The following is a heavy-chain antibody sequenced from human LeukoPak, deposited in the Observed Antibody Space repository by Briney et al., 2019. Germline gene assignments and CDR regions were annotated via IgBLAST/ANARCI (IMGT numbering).Heavy chain of an antibody. CDR3: ARAGDYGDYYYYYYYGMDV. Sequence: SGTLSLTCAVSGGSISSSNWWSWVRQPPGKGLEWIGEIYHSGSTNYNPSLKSRVTISVDKSKNQFTLKLSSVTAADTAVYYCARAGDYGDYYYYYYYGMDVWGQGTTVTVSS. V-gene: IGHV4-4*02. J-gene: IGHJ6*02. D-gene: IGHD4-17*01. CDR2: IYHSGST. CDR1: GGSISSSNW.